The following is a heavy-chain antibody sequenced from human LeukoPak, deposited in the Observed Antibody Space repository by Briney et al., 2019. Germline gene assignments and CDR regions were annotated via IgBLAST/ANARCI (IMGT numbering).Heavy chain of an antibody. V-gene: IGHV4-59*01. CDR1: GGSISSYY. J-gene: IGHJ4*02. Sequence: SETLSLTCTVSGGSISSYYWSWIRQPPGKGLEWIGYLYYSGSTNYNPSLKSRVTISVDTSKNQFSLKLSSVTAADTAVYYCARFSGSSSNFDYWGQGTLVTVSS. D-gene: IGHD6-6*01. CDR3: ARFSGSSSNFDY. CDR2: LYYSGST.